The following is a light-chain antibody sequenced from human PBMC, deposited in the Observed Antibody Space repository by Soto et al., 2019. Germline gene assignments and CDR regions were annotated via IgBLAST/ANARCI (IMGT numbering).Light chain of an antibody. V-gene: IGKV4-1*01. CDR2: WAS. Sequence: DIVMTQSPDSLAVSLGERATINCKSSQSVLYSSNNKNYLAWYQQKPVQPPKLLIYWASTRESGVPDRFSGNGSGTDFTLTTSSLQAEDVAVYYCQQSYSTPLTFGPGTKVDIK. CDR1: QSVLYSSNNKNY. CDR3: QQSYSTPLT. J-gene: IGKJ3*01.